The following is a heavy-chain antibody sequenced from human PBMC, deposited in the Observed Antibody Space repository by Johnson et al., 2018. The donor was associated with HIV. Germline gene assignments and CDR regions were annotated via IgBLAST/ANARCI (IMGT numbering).Heavy chain of an antibody. J-gene: IGHJ3*02. V-gene: IGHV3-30*03. CDR3: ARGREGGTYRGGAFDI. CDR1: GFTFSSYA. D-gene: IGHD1-7*01. Sequence: QVQLVESGGGAVQPGKSLRLSCVVSGFTFSSYAMSWVRQAPGTGLEWVAVISFDGDTKYYADSVKGRFTISRDNSKNTYYLQINSLRPEDKAVYYCARGREGGTYRGGAFDIWGQGTMVTVSS. CDR2: ISFDGDTK.